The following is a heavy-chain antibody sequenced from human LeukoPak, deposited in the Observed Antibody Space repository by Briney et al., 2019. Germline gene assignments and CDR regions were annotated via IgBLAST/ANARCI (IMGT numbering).Heavy chain of an antibody. V-gene: IGHV3-21*01. CDR1: GFTFNNYN. CDR3: ARGKTSQNIVTRKTYNWFDP. D-gene: IGHD2/OR15-2a*01. J-gene: IGHJ5*02. Sequence: GGSLRLSCAASGFTFNNYNMNWVRQAPGKGLEWVSSISDSSSYIYYADSVRGRFTISRDNAKNSLYLQMNSLRAEDTAMYYCARGKTSQNIVTRKTYNWFDPWGQGTLVTVSS. CDR2: ISDSSSYI.